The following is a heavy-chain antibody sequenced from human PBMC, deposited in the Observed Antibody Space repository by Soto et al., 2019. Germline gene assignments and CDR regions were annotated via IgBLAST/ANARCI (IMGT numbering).Heavy chain of an antibody. CDR2: IXXSXXXT. J-gene: IGHJ4*02. CDR3: SGGPDY. V-gene: IGHV5-10-1*01. CDR1: GYSFGTYW. Sequence: PVEPLKTCCEASGYSFGTYWITWVRQMPGXGLXXMXXIXXSXXXTNYSPSFQGGVVMSADKSITTADLQWSRLRASDTAIYYCSGGPDYWGQGTLVTVSS.